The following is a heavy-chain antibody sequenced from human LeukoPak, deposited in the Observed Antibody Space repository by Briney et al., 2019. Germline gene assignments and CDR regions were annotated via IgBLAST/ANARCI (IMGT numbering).Heavy chain of an antibody. CDR2: INPNSGGT. D-gene: IGHD6-19*01. Sequence: ASVKVSCKASGYTFTGYYMHWVRQAPGQGLEWMGWINPNSGGTNYAQKFQGRVTMTRDTSISTAYMELSRLRSDDTAVYYCARPIFAVASRYNWFDPWGQGTLVTVSS. CDR1: GYTFTGYY. CDR3: ARPIFAVASRYNWFDP. V-gene: IGHV1-2*02. J-gene: IGHJ5*02.